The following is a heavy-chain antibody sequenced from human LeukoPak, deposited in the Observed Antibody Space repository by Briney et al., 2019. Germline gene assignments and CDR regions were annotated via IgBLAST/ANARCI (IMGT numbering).Heavy chain of an antibody. D-gene: IGHD3-22*01. V-gene: IGHV1-2*02. CDR1: GYTFTGYY. CDR3: ARVYDSSGYYYGGLDY. CDR2: INPNSGGT. Sequence: ASVKVSCKASGYTFTGYYMHWVRQAPGQGLEWMGWINPNSGGTNYAQKFQGRVTMTGDTSIGTAYMELSRLRSDDTAVYYCARVYDSSGYYYGGLDYWGQGTLVTVSS. J-gene: IGHJ4*02.